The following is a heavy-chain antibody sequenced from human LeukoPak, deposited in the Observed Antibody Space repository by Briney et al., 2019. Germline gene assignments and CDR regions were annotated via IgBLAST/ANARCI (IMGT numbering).Heavy chain of an antibody. V-gene: IGHV3-30*02. CDR3: TKDPANYYDSSGSDAFDI. J-gene: IGHJ3*02. Sequence: GGSLRLSCVASGFTFSSYGMHWVRQAPGKGLEWVTFIWYDGSSKHYADSVKGRLTISRDNSKNTLYLQMNSLRAEDTAVYYCTKDPANYYDSSGSDAFDIWGQGTMVTVSS. CDR2: IWYDGSSK. CDR1: GFTFSSYG. D-gene: IGHD3-22*01.